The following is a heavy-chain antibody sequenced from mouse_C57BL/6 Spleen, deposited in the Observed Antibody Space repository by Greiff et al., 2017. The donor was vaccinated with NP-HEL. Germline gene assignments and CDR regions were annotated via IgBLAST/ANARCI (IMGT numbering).Heavy chain of an antibody. D-gene: IGHD1-1*01. V-gene: IGHV5-17*01. CDR1: GFTFSDYG. J-gene: IGHJ3*01. CDR3: ARPSHYYGSSYPFAY. CDR2: ISSGSSTI. Sequence: EVQLVESGGGLVKPGGSLKLSCAASGFTFSDYGMHWVRQAPEKGLEWVAYISSGSSTIYSADTVKGRFTISRDNAKNTLFLQMTSLRSEDTAMYYCARPSHYYGSSYPFAYWGQGTLVTVSA.